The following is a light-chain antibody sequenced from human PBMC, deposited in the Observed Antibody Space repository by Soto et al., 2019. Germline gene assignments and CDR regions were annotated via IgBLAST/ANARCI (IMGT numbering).Light chain of an antibody. CDR2: SDN. CDR1: SSNIGSNT. V-gene: IGLV1-44*01. Sequence: QSVLTQPPSASGTPGQRVTISCSGSSSNIGSNTVSWYQQFPGTAPKLLIYSDNQRPSGVPDRFSGSKSGTSASLAISGLQSEDEADYYCATWDDSLTGLFGGGTQLTVL. CDR3: ATWDDSLTGL. J-gene: IGLJ3*02.